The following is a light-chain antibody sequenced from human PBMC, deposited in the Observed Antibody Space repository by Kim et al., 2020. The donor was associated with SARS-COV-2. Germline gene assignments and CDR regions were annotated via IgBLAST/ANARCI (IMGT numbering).Light chain of an antibody. J-gene: IGLJ3*02. CDR1: NIGRKS. CDR2: YSS. CDR3: QLWDTNSDRV. Sequence: SYELTQPLSVSVAPGQTATITCGGDNIGRKSVYWYQQKPGQTPVLVVYYSSDRPSGIPERFSGSNAGNTATLTIDRVEAGDEADYYCQLWDTNSDRVFGG. V-gene: IGLV3-21*02.